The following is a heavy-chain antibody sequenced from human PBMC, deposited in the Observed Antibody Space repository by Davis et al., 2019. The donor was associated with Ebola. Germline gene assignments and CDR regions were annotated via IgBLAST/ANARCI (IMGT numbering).Heavy chain of an antibody. Sequence: PSETLSLTCAVYGGSFSGYYWSWIRQPPGKGLEWIGEINHSGSTNYNPSLKSRVTISVDTSKNQFSLKLTSVTAADTAVYYCARCRFNGGSWFDPWGQGTLVTVSS. D-gene: IGHD3-16*01. CDR2: INHSGST. CDR3: ARCRFNGGSWFDP. J-gene: IGHJ5*02. CDR1: GGSFSGYY. V-gene: IGHV4-34*01.